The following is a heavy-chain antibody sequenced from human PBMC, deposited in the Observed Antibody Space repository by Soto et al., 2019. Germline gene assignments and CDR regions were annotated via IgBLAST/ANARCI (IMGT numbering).Heavy chain of an antibody. CDR1: GFTFSSYA. V-gene: IGHV3-30-3*01. Sequence: GGSLRLSCAASGFTFSSYAMHWVRQAPGKGLEWVAVISYDGSNKYYADSVKGRFTISRDNSKNTLYLQMNSLRAEDTAVYYCARDPYSSSWYGFGYWGQGTLVTVSS. CDR2: ISYDGSNK. J-gene: IGHJ4*02. D-gene: IGHD6-13*01. CDR3: ARDPYSSSWYGFGY.